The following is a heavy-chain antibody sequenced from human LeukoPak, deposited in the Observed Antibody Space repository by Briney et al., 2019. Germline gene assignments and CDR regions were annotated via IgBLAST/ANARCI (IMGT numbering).Heavy chain of an antibody. CDR3: ARAYHYDSGSRGTAVDI. CDR1: GGSFSSSTNY. V-gene: IGHV4-39*02. D-gene: IGHD3-10*01. Sequence: SETLSLTCTVSGGSFSSSTNYWGWIRQPPGKGLEWIASIFDTRTTYYNPSLKSRLTISVDTSQNQFSLRLSSVTAADTATYYCARAYHYDSGSRGTAVDIWGQGTMVTVSS. CDR2: IFDTRTT. J-gene: IGHJ3*02.